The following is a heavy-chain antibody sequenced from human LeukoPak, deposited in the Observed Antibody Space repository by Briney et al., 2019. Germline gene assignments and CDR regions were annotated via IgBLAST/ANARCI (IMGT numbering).Heavy chain of an antibody. D-gene: IGHD3-9*01. V-gene: IGHV3-30*02. Sequence: GGSLRLSCAASGFTLSSYGMHWVRQAPGKGLEWVALIRYDGSNKYYADSVKGRFTISRDNAKKSVYLQMNSLRAEDTAVYYCASSAYHDVLPLPSYFDNWGQGTLVTVSS. CDR2: IRYDGSNK. CDR1: GFTLSSYG. CDR3: ASSAYHDVLPLPSYFDN. J-gene: IGHJ4*02.